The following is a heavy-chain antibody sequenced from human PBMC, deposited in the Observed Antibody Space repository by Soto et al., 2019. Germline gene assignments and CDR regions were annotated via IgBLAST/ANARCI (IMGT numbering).Heavy chain of an antibody. V-gene: IGHV3-13*01. CDR1: GFTFSSYD. D-gene: IGHD3-10*01. CDR2: IGKGGDT. CDR3: VRDPAGHGMDV. Sequence: PGGSPRLSCAASGFTFSSYDMQWVRQVTGKGLEWVSSIGKGGDTYYADSVKGRFTISRENAKNSLYLQMSSLRAGDTAVYYCVRDPAGHGMDVWGQGTTVTVSS. J-gene: IGHJ6*02.